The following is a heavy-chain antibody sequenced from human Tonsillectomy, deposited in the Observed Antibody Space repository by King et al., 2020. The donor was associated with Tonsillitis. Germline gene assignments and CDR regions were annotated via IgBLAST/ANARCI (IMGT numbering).Heavy chain of an antibody. CDR2: ISGDGDSA. D-gene: IGHD3-10*01. CDR1: GFIFDDYA. Sequence: VQLVESGGGVVQPGGSLRLSCAASGFIFDDYAMHWVRPAPGKGLELVSLISGDGDSASFADSLKGRFTISIDSSKNSLYLQMNSLRTEDTALYYCAKDRWLGDLYGYFDYWGQGTLVTVSS. V-gene: IGHV3-43*02. J-gene: IGHJ4*02. CDR3: AKDRWLGDLYGYFDY.